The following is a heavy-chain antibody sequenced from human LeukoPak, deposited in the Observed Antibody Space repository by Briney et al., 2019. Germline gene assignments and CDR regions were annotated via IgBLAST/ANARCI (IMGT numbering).Heavy chain of an antibody. J-gene: IGHJ4*02. CDR2: IYYSEST. CDR3: AEGVTTYLFGF. V-gene: IGHV4-39*01. Sequence: SETLSLTCTVSGDSIGSDTHYWVWIPQPPGQGLEWIRSIYYSESTYYTPSLKSRVTISVDTSKNQFSLKVTAVTAADSAVYYGAEGVTTYLFGFWGQGTLVTVSS. CDR1: GDSIGSDTHY. D-gene: IGHD4-17*01.